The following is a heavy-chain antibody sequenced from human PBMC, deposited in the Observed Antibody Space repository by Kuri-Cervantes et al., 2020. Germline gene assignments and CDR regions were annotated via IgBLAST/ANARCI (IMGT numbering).Heavy chain of an antibody. V-gene: IGHV3-30-3*01. D-gene: IGHD6-19*01. Sequence: GGFLRLSCAASGFTVSSNYMSWVRQAPGKGLEWVAVISYDGSNKYYADSVRGRFTISRDNSKNTLYLQMNSLRAEDTAVYYCARVSVAGTIYYYYGMDVWGQGTTVTVSS. CDR3: ARVSVAGTIYYYYGMDV. CDR2: ISYDGSNK. J-gene: IGHJ6*02. CDR1: GFTVSSNY.